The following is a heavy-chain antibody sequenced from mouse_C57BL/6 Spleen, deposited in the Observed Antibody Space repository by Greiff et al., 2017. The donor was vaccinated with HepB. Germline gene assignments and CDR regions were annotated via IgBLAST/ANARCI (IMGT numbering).Heavy chain of an antibody. D-gene: IGHD1-1*01. CDR2: IHPNSGST. CDR1: GYTFTSYW. J-gene: IGHJ3*01. CDR3: ARFYYYGSSPAWFAY. V-gene: IGHV1-64*01. Sequence: VQLQQPGAELVKPGASVKLSCKASGYTFTSYWMHWVKQRPGQGLEWIGMIHPNSGSTNYNEKFKSKATLTVDKSSSTAYMQLSSLTSEDSAVYYWARFYYYGSSPAWFAYWGQGTLVTVSA.